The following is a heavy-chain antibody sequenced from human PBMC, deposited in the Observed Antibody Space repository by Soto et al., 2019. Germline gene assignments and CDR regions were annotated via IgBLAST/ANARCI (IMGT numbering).Heavy chain of an antibody. Sequence: SETLSLTCTVSGGSISSYYWSWIRQPPGKGLEWIGYIYYSGSTNYNPSLKSRVTISVDTSKNQFSLKLSSVTAADTAVYYCARVVVPAAMGDYYYYYYMDVWGKGTTVTVSS. CDR2: IYYSGST. CDR3: ARVVVPAAMGDYYYYYYMDV. J-gene: IGHJ6*03. CDR1: GGSISSYY. V-gene: IGHV4-59*08. D-gene: IGHD2-2*01.